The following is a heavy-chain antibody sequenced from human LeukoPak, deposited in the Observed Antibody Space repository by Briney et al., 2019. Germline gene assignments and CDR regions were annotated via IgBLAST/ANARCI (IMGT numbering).Heavy chain of an antibody. CDR1: GGSISSYY. V-gene: IGHV4-59*01. D-gene: IGHD3-22*01. J-gene: IGHJ5*02. CDR3: ARPYYDSSGYYFNWFDP. Sequence: PSETLSLTCTVSGGSISSYYWSWIRQPPGKGLEWIGYIYYSGSTNYNPSLKSRVTISVDTSKNQFSLKLSSVTAADTAVYYCARPYYDSSGYYFNWFDPWGQGTLVTVSS. CDR2: IYYSGST.